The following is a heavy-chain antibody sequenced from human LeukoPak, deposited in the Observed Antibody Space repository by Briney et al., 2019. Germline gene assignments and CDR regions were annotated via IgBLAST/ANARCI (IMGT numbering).Heavy chain of an antibody. D-gene: IGHD4-11*01. J-gene: IGHJ6*03. CDR2: IYYSGST. Sequence: SETLSLTCTVSGGSITSSSYYWGWIRQPPGKGLEWIGTIYYSGSTYYNPSLKSRVTISVDTSKNQFSLKLSSVTAADTAVYYCARVWYSNYVYYYYYMDVWGKGTTVTVSS. V-gene: IGHV4-39*01. CDR3: ARVWYSNYVYYYYYMDV. CDR1: GGSITSSSYY.